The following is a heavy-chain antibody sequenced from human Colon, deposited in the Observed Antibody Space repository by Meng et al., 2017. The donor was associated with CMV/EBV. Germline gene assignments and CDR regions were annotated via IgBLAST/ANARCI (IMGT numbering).Heavy chain of an antibody. D-gene: IGHD6-19*01. CDR1: GFSLSDYW. V-gene: IGHV3-30*03. Sequence: GESLKISCAASGFSLSDYWMSWVRQAPRKGLEWVALISYDGTTIYYADSVKGRFSISRDNSESTAYLQMDRLRRDDSGIYYCARENIAVAGTSFDYWGPGARVTVSS. CDR2: ISYDGTTI. J-gene: IGHJ4*02. CDR3: ARENIAVAGTSFDY.